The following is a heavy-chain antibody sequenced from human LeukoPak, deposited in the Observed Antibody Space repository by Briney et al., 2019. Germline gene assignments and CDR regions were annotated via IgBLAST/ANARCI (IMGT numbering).Heavy chain of an antibody. CDR1: GGSISSSSYY. CDR2: IYYSGST. V-gene: IGHV4-39*07. J-gene: IGHJ4*02. D-gene: IGHD2-2*01. CDR3: ARGRPRTRRERSSSYEFDY. Sequence: PSETLSLTCTVSGGSISSSSYYWGWIRQPPGKGLEWIGSIYYSGSTYYNPSLKSRVTISVDTSKNQFSLKLSSVTAADTAVYYCARGRPRTRRERSSSYEFDYWGQGTLVTVSS.